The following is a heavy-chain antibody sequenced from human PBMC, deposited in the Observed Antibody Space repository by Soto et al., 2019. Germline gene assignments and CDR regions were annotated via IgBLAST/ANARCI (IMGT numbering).Heavy chain of an antibody. CDR1: GFTFSSYW. CDR3: ARDGSDFWSGYLFDP. Sequence: GGSLRLSCAASGFTFSSYWMSWVRQAPGKGLEWVANIKQDGSEKYYVDSVKGRFTISRDNAKNSLYLQTNSLRAEDTAVYYCARDGSDFWSGYLFDPWGQGTLVTVSS. D-gene: IGHD3-3*01. J-gene: IGHJ5*02. V-gene: IGHV3-7*01. CDR2: IKQDGSEK.